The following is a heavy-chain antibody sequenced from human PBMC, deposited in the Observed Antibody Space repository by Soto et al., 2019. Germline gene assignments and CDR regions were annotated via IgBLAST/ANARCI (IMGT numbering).Heavy chain of an antibody. CDR1: GGSFSGYY. V-gene: IGHV4-34*01. CDR3: ARYDILTGYYRAFDI. J-gene: IGHJ3*02. Sequence: SETLYLTCAVYGGSFSGYYWSWIRQPPGKGLEWIGEINHSGSTNYNPSLKSRVTISVDTSKNQFSLKLSSVTAADTAVYYCARYDILTGYYRAFDIWGQGTMVTVSS. D-gene: IGHD3-9*01. CDR2: INHSGST.